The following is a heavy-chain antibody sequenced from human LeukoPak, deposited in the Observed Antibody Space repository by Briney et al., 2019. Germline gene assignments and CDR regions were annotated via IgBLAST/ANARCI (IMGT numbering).Heavy chain of an antibody. CDR3: AKGSGSSSYSHSDS. D-gene: IGHD6-6*01. CDR2: IGVSGGNT. V-gene: IGHV3-23*01. J-gene: IGHJ4*02. CDR1: GFIFSSYS. Sequence: QPGGSLRLSCAASGFIFSSYSMSWVRQAPGKGLEWVSAIGVSGGNTYYADSVKGRFAISRDNSKNTLYLQTNSLRVEDTAVYYCAKGSGSSSYSHSDSWGQGTLVIVSP.